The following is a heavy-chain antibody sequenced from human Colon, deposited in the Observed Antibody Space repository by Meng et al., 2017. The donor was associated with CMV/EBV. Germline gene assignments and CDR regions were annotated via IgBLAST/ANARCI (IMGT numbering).Heavy chain of an antibody. D-gene: IGHD1-26*01. V-gene: IGHV3-33*05. J-gene: IGHJ4*02. CDR2: ISYDGTKT. CDR3: VRAGYGGFIKDAFDL. Sequence: GGSLRLSCAASGFTLSNYKMHWVRQAPGKGLEWVAVISYDGTKTYHGDSVKGRFTISRDNSKNSLYLQMDNLRPADTGVYYCVRAGYGGFIKDAFDLWGQGALVTVSS. CDR1: GFTLSNYK.